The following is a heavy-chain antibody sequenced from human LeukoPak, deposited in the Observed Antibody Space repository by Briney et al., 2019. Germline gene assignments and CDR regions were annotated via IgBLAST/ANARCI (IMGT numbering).Heavy chain of an antibody. J-gene: IGHJ4*02. CDR3: ATIQY. V-gene: IGHV3-7*01. CDR1: GFTFSSYT. CDR2: INQDGSES. Sequence: PGGSLRLSCAASGFTFSSYTMDWVRQPPGKGLEWVAIINQDGSESYYVDSVRGRFTISRDNVDNSLFLQMDSLRVDDTARYYCATIQYWGQGTQVTVSS. D-gene: IGHD2-21*01.